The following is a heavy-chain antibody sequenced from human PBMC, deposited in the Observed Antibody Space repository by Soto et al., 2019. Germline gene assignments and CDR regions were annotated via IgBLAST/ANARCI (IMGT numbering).Heavy chain of an antibody. V-gene: IGHV3-7*01. D-gene: IGHD3-10*01. CDR2: VKPDGSEK. Sequence: LRLSCAASGFTFSRYWMNWVRQAPGKGLEWVANVKPDGSEKYYVDSVKGRFTISRDNAKNSLYLQMNSLRAEDTAVYYCARDGEIDDYWGQGTLVTVSS. J-gene: IGHJ4*02. CDR3: ARDGEIDDY. CDR1: GFTFSRYW.